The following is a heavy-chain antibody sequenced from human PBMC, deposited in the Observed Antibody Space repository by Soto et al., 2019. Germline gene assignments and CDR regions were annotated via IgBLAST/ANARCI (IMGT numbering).Heavy chain of an antibody. CDR3: ARDPTTVTTTGAFDI. CDR1: GFTFSSYG. CDR2: IWYDGSNK. V-gene: IGHV3-33*01. Sequence: QVQLVESGGGVVQPGRSLRLSCAASGFTFSSYGMHWVRQAPGKGLEWVAVIWYDGSNKYYADSVKGRFTISRDNSKNTLYLQMNSLRAEDTAVYYCARDPTTVTTTGAFDIWGQGTMVTVSS. J-gene: IGHJ3*02. D-gene: IGHD4-17*01.